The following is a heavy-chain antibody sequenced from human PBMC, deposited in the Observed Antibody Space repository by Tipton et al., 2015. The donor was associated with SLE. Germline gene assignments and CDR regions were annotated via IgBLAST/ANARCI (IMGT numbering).Heavy chain of an antibody. D-gene: IGHD1-1*01. V-gene: IGHV1-2*06. J-gene: IGHJ4*02. CDR2: INPNSGGT. CDR3: ARDWSLERGGALDD. CDR1: GYTFTGYY. Sequence: QSGPEVKKPGASVKVSCKASGYTFTGYYMHWVRQAPGQGLEWMGRINPNSGGTNYAQKFQGRVTMTRDTSISTAYMELSRLRSDDTAVYYGARDWSLERGGALDDWGQGTLVAVAS.